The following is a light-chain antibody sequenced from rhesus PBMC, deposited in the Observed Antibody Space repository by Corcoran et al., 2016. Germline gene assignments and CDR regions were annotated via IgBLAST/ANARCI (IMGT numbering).Light chain of an antibody. J-gene: IGKJ1*01. CDR3: QQSSNLSRT. CDR2: GAS. V-gene: IGKV3-24*04. Sequence: ETVVTQSPATLALSPGERATLSCRAIQSVGSYLAWYQQNPGQAPRLPIYGASSRATGIPDRFSGRGSGTVCTLTISSLEPEDVGVYYCQQSSNLSRTCGQGTKVEIK. CDR1: QSVGSY.